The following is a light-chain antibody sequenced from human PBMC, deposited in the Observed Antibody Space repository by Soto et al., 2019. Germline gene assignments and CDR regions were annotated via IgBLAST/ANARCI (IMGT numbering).Light chain of an antibody. CDR3: QSSDSSLSGSVV. CDR2: DDN. CDR1: SYNIGAGYD. V-gene: IGLV1-40*01. Sequence: QSVLTQPPSVSGAPGQRVTISCAGSSYNIGAGYDVNWYQQLPGRAPKLLIYDDNNRPSGVPDRFSGSKSATSASLAITGLQAEDEANYYCQSSDSSLSGSVVFGGGTKATVL. J-gene: IGLJ2*01.